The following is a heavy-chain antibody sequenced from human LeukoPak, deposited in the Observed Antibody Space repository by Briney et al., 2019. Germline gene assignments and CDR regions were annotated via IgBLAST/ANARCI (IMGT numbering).Heavy chain of an antibody. CDR3: ARRAREYSHDAFDI. J-gene: IGHJ3*02. CDR1: GYTFTGYY. D-gene: IGHD5-18*01. Sequence: ASVKVSCKTSGYTFTGYYMHWVRQGPGQGLECMGCINPNSRGTDSAQKLQGRVSMTRDTSISTAYMDLCRLRSDDTAVYYCARRAREYSHDAFDIWGQGTMVTVSS. V-gene: IGHV1-2*02. CDR2: INPNSRGT.